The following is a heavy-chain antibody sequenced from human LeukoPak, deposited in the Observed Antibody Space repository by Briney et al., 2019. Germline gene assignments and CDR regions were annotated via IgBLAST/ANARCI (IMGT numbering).Heavy chain of an antibody. D-gene: IGHD6-13*01. CDR1: GGSISSYY. CDR3: AGIAAAGRYY. V-gene: IGHV4-59*01. J-gene: IGHJ4*02. CDR2: IYYSGST. Sequence: SETLSLTCTVSGGSISSYYWSWIRQPPGKGLEWIGYIYYSGSTNYNPSLKRRVTISVDTSKNQFSLKLSSVTAADTAVYYCAGIAAAGRYYWGQGTLVTVSS.